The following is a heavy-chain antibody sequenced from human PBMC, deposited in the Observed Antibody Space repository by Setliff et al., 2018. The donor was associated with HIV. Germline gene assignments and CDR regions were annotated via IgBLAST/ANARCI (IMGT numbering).Heavy chain of an antibody. CDR3: ASGKGVRGVIIRGGLDV. CDR2: MNPNSGAT. CDR1: GHPFSNYD. Sequence: ASVKVSCKTSGHPFSNYDIIWVRRATGQGLEWMGWMNPNSGATGYAQKFKDRFTMTRDTSISTAYMELSSRTSEDTAVYYCASGKGVRGVIIRGGLDVWGKGTTVTVSS. V-gene: IGHV1-8*01. J-gene: IGHJ6*04. D-gene: IGHD3-10*01.